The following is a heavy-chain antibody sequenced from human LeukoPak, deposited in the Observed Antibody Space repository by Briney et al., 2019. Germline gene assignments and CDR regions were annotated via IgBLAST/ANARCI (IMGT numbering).Heavy chain of an antibody. CDR1: GYTFTSYG. CDR2: ISAYNGNT. D-gene: IGHD2-15*01. Sequence: GASVKVSCKASGYTFTSYGISWVRQAPGQGLEWMGWISAYNGNTNYAQKLQGRVTMTTDTSTSTAYMELRSLRSDDTAVYYCARGSRGNAYYYYGMDVWGQGTTVTVSS. CDR3: ARGSRGNAYYYYGMDV. V-gene: IGHV1-18*01. J-gene: IGHJ6*02.